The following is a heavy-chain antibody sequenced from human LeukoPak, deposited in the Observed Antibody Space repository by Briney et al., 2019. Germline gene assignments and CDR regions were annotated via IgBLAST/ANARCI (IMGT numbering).Heavy chain of an antibody. CDR2: MNPNSGNT. CDR3: ARPYCSSTSCLDFDP. J-gene: IGHJ5*02. Sequence: ASVKVSCKASGYTLTSYDINWVRQATGQGLEWMGWMNPNSGNTGYAQKLQGRVTMTRNTSISTAYMELSSLRSEDTAVYYCARPYCSSTSCLDFDPWGQGTLVTVSS. CDR1: GYTLTSYD. V-gene: IGHV1-8*01. D-gene: IGHD2-2*01.